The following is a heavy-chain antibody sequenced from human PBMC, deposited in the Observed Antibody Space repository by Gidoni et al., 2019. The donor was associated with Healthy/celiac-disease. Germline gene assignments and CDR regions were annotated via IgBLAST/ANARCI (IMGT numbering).Heavy chain of an antibody. CDR2: INHSGST. CDR3: ASEPGRNGANPAGYGMDV. D-gene: IGHD1-1*01. J-gene: IGHJ6*02. V-gene: IGHV4-34*01. Sequence: QVQLQQWGAGLLKPEETLALTCAVYGGSFSGYYWSWIRQPPGKGLEWIGEINHSGSTNYNPSLQSRVTISVDTSKNQFSLKLSSVTAADTAVYYCASEPGRNGANPAGYGMDVWGQGTTVTVSS. CDR1: GGSFSGYY.